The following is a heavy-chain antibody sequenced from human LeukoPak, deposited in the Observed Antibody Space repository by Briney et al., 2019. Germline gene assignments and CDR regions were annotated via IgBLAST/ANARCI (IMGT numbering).Heavy chain of an antibody. V-gene: IGHV3-53*01. J-gene: IGHJ6*03. D-gene: IGHD3-10*01. Sequence: PGGSLRLSCAASGFTFSTYGVSWVRQAPGKGLEWVSVTYSNGRTYYADSVKGRFTISRDISKNTLYLQMNSLRAEDTAVYYCARVLSGRGSLYDYYYYMDVWGKGTTVTISS. CDR2: TYSNGRT. CDR3: ARVLSGRGSLYDYYYYMDV. CDR1: GFTFSTYG.